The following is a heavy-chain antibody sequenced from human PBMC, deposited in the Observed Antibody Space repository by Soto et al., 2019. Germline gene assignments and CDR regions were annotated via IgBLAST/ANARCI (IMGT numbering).Heavy chain of an antibody. J-gene: IGHJ4*02. D-gene: IGHD6-19*01. V-gene: IGHV3-48*02. CDR1: GFSVSTEP. CDR3: AKGPHTNVGWPYYFES. CDR2: SSPRGDTI. Sequence: GGALSLPCVASGFSVSTEPMKWVRQTRGKGLEWISYSSPRGDTIYYADSVGGRFTISRDNARNSLSLHMSSLRDEDSALYYCAKGPHTNVGWPYYFESWGQGVPVTV.